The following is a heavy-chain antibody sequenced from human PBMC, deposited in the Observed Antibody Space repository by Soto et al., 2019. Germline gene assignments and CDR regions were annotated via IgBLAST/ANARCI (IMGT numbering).Heavy chain of an antibody. Sequence: QLQLQESGSGLVKPSQTLSLTCAVSGGSISSGGYSWSWIRQPPGKGLEWIGYIYHSGTTYYYPSLKSRVTISIDTSKNQFSLKLSSVTAADTAMYYCARGHDSGDCWGQGTLVTVSS. J-gene: IGHJ4*02. CDR1: GGSISSGGYS. CDR3: ARGHDSGDC. CDR2: IYHSGTT. D-gene: IGHD3-22*01. V-gene: IGHV4-30-2*01.